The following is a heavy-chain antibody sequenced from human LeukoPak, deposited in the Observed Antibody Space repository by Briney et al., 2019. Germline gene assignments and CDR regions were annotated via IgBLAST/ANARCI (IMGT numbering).Heavy chain of an antibody. CDR3: ARAPDYYYDSSGPHFDY. V-gene: IGHV1-18*01. D-gene: IGHD3-22*01. CDR1: GYTFTSYA. Sequence: GASVKVSCKASGYTFTSYAMNWVRQAPGQGLQWMGWISCYNGHTHYAQNFQDRVTMTTDTSTSTAYMELRSLRSDDTAVYYCARAPDYYYDSSGPHFDYWGQGTLVTVSS. CDR2: ISCYNGHT. J-gene: IGHJ4*02.